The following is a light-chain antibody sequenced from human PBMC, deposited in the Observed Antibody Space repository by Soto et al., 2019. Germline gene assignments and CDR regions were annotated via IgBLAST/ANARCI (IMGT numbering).Light chain of an antibody. CDR3: GSYTRSSTAV. J-gene: IGLJ2*01. Sequence: QSALTQPASVSGSPGQSITISCTGTNTDVGAYNYVSWYQQHPGKAPKLMIYEVSNRPSGIYTRFSGSKSGNTASLTISGLQAEDEAHYYCGSYTRSSTAVFGGGTKVTVL. CDR2: EVS. V-gene: IGLV2-14*01. CDR1: NTDVGAYNY.